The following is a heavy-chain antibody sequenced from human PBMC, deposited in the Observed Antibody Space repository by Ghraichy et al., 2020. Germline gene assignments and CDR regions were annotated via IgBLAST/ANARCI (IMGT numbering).Heavy chain of an antibody. D-gene: IGHD3/OR15-3a*01. Sequence: GGSLRLSCAASGFTFSDYSMNWVRQAPGKGLEWVSSISSSSNYIYYADSVKGRFTISRDNAKNSLCLQMNSLRDEDTAVYYCARGGGTGNQIDYWGQGTLVTVSS. V-gene: IGHV3-21*01. CDR3: ARGGGTGNQIDY. CDR1: GFTFSDYS. CDR2: ISSSSNYI. J-gene: IGHJ4*02.